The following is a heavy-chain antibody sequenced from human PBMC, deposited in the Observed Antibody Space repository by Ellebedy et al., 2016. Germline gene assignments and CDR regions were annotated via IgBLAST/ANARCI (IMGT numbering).Heavy chain of an antibody. CDR3: SRDWGYHYDTTGYATFDY. D-gene: IGHD3-22*01. V-gene: IGHV3-49*03. Sequence: GGSLRLXXTASGFTFGDFAINWFRQAPGKGLEWVGFIRSKAYGGTTEYAASVKGRFTISRDDSKSIAYLQMNSLKIEDTAVYYCSRDWGYHYDTTGYATFDYWGQGTLVTVSS. CDR2: IRSKAYGGTT. CDR1: GFTFGDFA. J-gene: IGHJ4*02.